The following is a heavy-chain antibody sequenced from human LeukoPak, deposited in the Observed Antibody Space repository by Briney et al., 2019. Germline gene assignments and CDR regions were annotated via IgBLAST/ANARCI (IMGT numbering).Heavy chain of an antibody. J-gene: IGHJ4*02. D-gene: IGHD1-26*01. CDR3: ARDLGGNYFDY. Sequence: SVKVSCKASGGTFSNYAISWVRQAPGQGLEWMGGIIPIFGTANYAQKFQGRLTITTDESTSTAYMELSSLGSEDTAVYYCARDLGGNYFDYWGQGTLVTVSS. V-gene: IGHV1-69*05. CDR2: IIPIFGTA. CDR1: GGTFSNYA.